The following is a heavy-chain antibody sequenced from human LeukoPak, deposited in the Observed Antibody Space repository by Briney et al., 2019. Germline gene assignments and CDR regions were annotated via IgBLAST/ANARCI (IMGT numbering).Heavy chain of an antibody. V-gene: IGHV1-69*13. CDR2: IIPIFGTA. CDR3: ASGWYSSGWLSYYYYGMDV. J-gene: IGHJ6*02. Sequence: SVKVSCKASGYTFTSYAISWVRQAPGQGLEWMGGIIPIFGTANYAQKFQGRVTIAADESTSTAYMELSSLRSEDTAVYYCASGWYSSGWLSYYYYGMDVWGQGTTVTVSS. CDR1: GYTFTSYA. D-gene: IGHD6-19*01.